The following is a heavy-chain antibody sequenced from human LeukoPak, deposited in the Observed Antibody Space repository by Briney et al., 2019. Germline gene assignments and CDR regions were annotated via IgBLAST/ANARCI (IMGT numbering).Heavy chain of an antibody. CDR3: ARGGSYLSAFDI. CDR2: IYSGGST. V-gene: IGHV3-53*01. CDR1: GFTVSSNY. J-gene: IGHJ3*02. D-gene: IGHD1-26*01. Sequence: PGGSLRLSCAASGFTVSSNYMSWVRQAPGKGLEWVSIIYSGGSTFYTDSVKGRFTISRDNSKNTLYLQMNSVRAEDTAVYYCARGGSYLSAFDIWGQGTMVTVSS.